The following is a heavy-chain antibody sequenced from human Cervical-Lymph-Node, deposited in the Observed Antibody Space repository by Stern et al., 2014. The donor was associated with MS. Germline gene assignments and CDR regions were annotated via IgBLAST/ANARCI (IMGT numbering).Heavy chain of an antibody. V-gene: IGHV1-24*01. CDR1: GYTITELS. CDR3: ATDRDDFRSGYSAPTKGYGLEV. J-gene: IGHJ6*02. CDR2: FDPEDGET. D-gene: IGHD3-3*01. Sequence: VQLVQSGAEVKKPGASVKVSCKVSGYTITELSMHWVRQAPGKGLEWMGGFDPEDGETIYAQKFQGRVTMTEDTSTDTAYMELSSLRSEDTAVYYCATDRDDFRSGYSAPTKGYGLEVWGQGTTVTVTS.